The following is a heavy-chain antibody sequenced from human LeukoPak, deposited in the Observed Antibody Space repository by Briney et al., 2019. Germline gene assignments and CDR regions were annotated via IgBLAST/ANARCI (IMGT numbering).Heavy chain of an antibody. CDR2: IERKTDGATT. CDR1: GFTFSNAW. J-gene: IGHJ4*02. D-gene: IGHD6-13*01. Sequence: PGGSLRLSCAASGFTFSNAWMSWVRQAPGKGLEWVGRIERKTDGATTDYAAPVKCRSTISRDDSKNTLYLQMNSLKTEDTAVYYCTTHRGYSSSPTLDYWGQGTLVTVPS. CDR3: TTHRGYSSSPTLDY. V-gene: IGHV3-15*04.